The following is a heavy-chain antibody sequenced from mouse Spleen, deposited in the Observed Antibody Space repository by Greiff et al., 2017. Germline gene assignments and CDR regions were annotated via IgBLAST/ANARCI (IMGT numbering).Heavy chain of an antibody. Sequence: EVQLVESGPVLVKPGASVKMSCKASGYTFTDYYMNWVKQSHGKSLEWIGVINPYNGGTSYNQKFKGKATLTVDKSSSTAYMELNSLTSEDSAVYYCARGGYGNSFAYWGQGTLVTVSA. V-gene: IGHV1-19*01. J-gene: IGHJ3*01. CDR2: INPYNGGT. CDR1: GYTFTDYY. CDR3: ARGGYGNSFAY. D-gene: IGHD2-10*02.